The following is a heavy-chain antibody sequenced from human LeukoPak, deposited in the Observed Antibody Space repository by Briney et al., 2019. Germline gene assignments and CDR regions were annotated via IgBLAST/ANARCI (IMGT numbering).Heavy chain of an antibody. J-gene: IGHJ4*02. Sequence: GGSLRLSCAASGFIFSTYTMAWVRRAPGGGLEWVSGISGDGDNTYYADSVKGRFAISRDNSKSTLYLQMNSLRAEDTAVYYCAKDFGRNLGGPGYWGRGTLVTVSS. D-gene: IGHD3-10*01. V-gene: IGHV3-23*01. CDR3: AKDFGRNLGGPGY. CDR1: GFIFSTYT. CDR2: ISGDGDNT.